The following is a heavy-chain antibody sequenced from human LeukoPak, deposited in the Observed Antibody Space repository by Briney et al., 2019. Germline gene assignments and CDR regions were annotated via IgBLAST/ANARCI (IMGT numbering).Heavy chain of an antibody. Sequence: GGALILSCAASGFIFSNYWMHWVRQAPGKGRLCVSSINVDGSLTSYADSVKGRFTISRDNAKNTVYLQMSSLRVEDTAVYYCVRLESEWGQGTLVTVSS. CDR2: INVDGSLT. CDR1: GFIFSNYW. J-gene: IGHJ4*02. V-gene: IGHV3-74*01. CDR3: VRLESE. D-gene: IGHD5-24*01.